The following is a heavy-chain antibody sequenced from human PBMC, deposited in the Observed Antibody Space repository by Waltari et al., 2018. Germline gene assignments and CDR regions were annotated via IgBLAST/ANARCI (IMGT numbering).Heavy chain of an antibody. Sequence: QVQLQESGPGLVKPSETLSLTCTVSGGSISSYYWSWIRQPPGKGLEWIGYIYYSGSTNYNPSLKSRVTRSVDTSKNQFSLKLSSVTAADTAVYYCARLNCSSTSCYRAYYYYYMDVWGKGTTVTISS. CDR1: GGSISSYY. CDR3: ARLNCSSTSCYRAYYYYYMDV. V-gene: IGHV4-59*08. J-gene: IGHJ6*03. CDR2: IYYSGST. D-gene: IGHD2-2*01.